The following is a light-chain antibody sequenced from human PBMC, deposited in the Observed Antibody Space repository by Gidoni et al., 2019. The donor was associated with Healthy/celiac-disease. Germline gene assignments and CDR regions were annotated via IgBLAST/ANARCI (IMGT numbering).Light chain of an antibody. CDR3: QQYGSSPPWT. CDR2: GAS. J-gene: IGKJ1*01. CDR1: QSVSSSY. V-gene: IGKV3-20*01. Sequence: DIVLTQSPGTLSLSPGERAPLSCRASQSVSSSYLAWYQQKPGQAPRLLIYGASSRATGIPDRFSGSGSGTDFTLTISRLEPEDFAVYYCQQYGSSPPWTFXQXTKVEIK.